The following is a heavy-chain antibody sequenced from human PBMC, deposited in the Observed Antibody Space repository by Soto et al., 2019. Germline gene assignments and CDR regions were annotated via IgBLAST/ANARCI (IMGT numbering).Heavy chain of an antibody. J-gene: IGHJ4*02. CDR1: GFSFAGYA. V-gene: IGHV3-23*01. Sequence: GSLRLSCEASGFSFAGYAVAWVRQAPGQGLEWVSSISGGGGSTYYADSLKGRFTISRDNSMRMVHLQMSRLSADDTAVYYCAKTESFNGYYNAFDYWGRGTQVTVSS. CDR3: AKTESFNGYYNAFDY. CDR2: ISGGGGST. D-gene: IGHD3-9*01.